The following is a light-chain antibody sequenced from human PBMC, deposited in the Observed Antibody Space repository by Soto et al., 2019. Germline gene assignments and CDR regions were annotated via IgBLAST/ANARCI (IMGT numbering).Light chain of an antibody. CDR1: QSVSSSY. V-gene: IGKV3-20*01. CDR2: GAS. J-gene: IGKJ1*01. CDR3: LQYGTSPPGT. Sequence: IVLTQSPGTLSLSPGERATLSCRASQSVSSSYLAWYQQKPGQAPRLLIYGASSRATGIPDRFSGSGSGTDFTLTISRLEPEDFAVYYCLQYGTSPPGTFGQGTKVEIK.